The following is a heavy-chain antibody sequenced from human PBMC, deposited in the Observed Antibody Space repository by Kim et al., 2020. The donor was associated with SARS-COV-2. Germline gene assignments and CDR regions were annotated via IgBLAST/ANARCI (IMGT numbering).Heavy chain of an antibody. Sequence: SETLSLTCTVSGGSISSYYWSWIRQPAGKGLEWIGRIYTSGSTNYNPSLKSRVTMSVDTSKNQFSLKLSSVTAADTAVYYCARDWVHGTVTSYWYFDLWGRGTLVTVSS. CDR2: IYTSGST. J-gene: IGHJ2*01. V-gene: IGHV4-4*07. CDR1: GGSISSYY. CDR3: ARDWVHGTVTSYWYFDL. D-gene: IGHD4-17*01.